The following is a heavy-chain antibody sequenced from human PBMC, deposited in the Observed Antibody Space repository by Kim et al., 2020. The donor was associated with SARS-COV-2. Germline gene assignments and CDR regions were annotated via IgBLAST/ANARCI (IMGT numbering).Heavy chain of an antibody. CDR2: ISYDGSNK. J-gene: IGHJ6*02. Sequence: LALTCAASGFTFSSYAMHWVRQAPGKGLEWVAVISYDGSNKYYVDSVKGRFTISRDNSKNTLYLQMNSLRAEDTAVYYCARDQEQQLSFYYYYGMDVWGQGTTVTVS. D-gene: IGHD6-13*01. CDR3: ARDQEQQLSFYYYYGMDV. CDR1: GFTFSSYA. V-gene: IGHV3-30*04.